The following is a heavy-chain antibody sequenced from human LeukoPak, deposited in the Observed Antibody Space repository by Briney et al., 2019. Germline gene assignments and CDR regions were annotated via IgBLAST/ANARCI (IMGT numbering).Heavy chain of an antibody. CDR3: ASGRGYSYGYPYYFDY. CDR2: IIPIFGTA. J-gene: IGHJ4*02. CDR1: GGTFSSYA. Sequence: SVKVSCKASGGTFSSYAISWVRQAPGQGLEWMGGIIPIFGTANYAQKSQGRVTITTDESTSTAYMELSSLRSEDTAVYYCASGRGYSYGYPYYFDYWGQGTLVTVSS. D-gene: IGHD5-18*01. V-gene: IGHV1-69*05.